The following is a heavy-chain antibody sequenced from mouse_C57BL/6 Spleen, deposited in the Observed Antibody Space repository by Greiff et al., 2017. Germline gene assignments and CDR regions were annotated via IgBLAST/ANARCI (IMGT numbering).Heavy chain of an antibody. D-gene: IGHD1-1*01. CDR1: GYSFTSYY. CDR3: ARNNYGSRYFDY. V-gene: IGHV1-66*01. J-gene: IGHJ2*01. Sequence: VQLQQSGPELVKPGASVKISCKASGYSFTSYYIHWVKQRPGQGLEWIGWIYPGSGNTKYNEKFKGKATLTADTSSSTAYMQLRSLTSEDSAVYYCARNNYGSRYFDYWGQGTTLTVSS. CDR2: IYPGSGNT.